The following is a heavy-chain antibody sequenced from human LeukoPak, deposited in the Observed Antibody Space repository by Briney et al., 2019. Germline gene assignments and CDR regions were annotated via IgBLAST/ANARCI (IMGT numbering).Heavy chain of an antibody. CDR1: GFTFSRYG. D-gene: IGHD2/OR15-2a*01. Sequence: GASLRLSCAASGFTFSRYGMHWVRQAPGKGLEWVAVIWYDGSITYYADSVMGRFTISKDNSRNMLYLQMSSLRAEDTAVYYCAKADEMNMDYWGQGTLVTVSS. CDR2: IWYDGSIT. J-gene: IGHJ4*02. CDR3: AKADEMNMDY. V-gene: IGHV3-33*06.